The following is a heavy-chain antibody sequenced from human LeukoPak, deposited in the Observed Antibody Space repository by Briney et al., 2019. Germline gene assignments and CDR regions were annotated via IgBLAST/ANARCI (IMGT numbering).Heavy chain of an antibody. V-gene: IGHV1-69*06. J-gene: IGHJ4*02. Sequence: ASVKVSCKASGYTFTSYGISWVRQAPGQGLEWLGGIVPDFGTPVDAERFQGRVTITADRSTRTAYLELNGLTSDDTAVYYCAPTYYDFWSGYYNWGQGTLVTVSS. CDR2: IVPDFGTP. D-gene: IGHD3-3*01. CDR1: GYTFTSYG. CDR3: APTYYDFWSGYYN.